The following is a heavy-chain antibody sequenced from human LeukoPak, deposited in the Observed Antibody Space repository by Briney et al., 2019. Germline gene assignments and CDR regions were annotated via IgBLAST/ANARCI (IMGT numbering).Heavy chain of an antibody. J-gene: IGHJ4*02. CDR1: GFTFSDYY. CDR2: ISSSGSAI. CDR3: VTLKGAYDYDRLDY. D-gene: IGHD3-22*01. V-gene: IGHV3-11*01. Sequence: GGSLRLSCAVSGFTFSDYYMSWIRQAPGKGLEWVSYISSSGSAIYYADSVKGRFTISRDNAKNSLYLQMNSLRAEDTAVYYCVTLKGAYDYDRLDYWGQGTLVTVSS.